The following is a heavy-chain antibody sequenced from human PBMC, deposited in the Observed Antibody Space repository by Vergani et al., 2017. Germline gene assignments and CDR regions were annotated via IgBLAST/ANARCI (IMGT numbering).Heavy chain of an antibody. D-gene: IGHD6-13*01. CDR1: GFILSNYW. J-gene: IGHJ4*02. V-gene: IGHV3-7*01. CDR3: ALMGREHLVQSEYYFDY. CDR2: IKKDGSDK. Sequence: EVQLVESGGGLVQPGGSLRLSCEASGFILSNYWMTWVRQPPGKGLEWVANIKKDGSDKFYADSVKGRFTISRDNAQNSLFLQMDSLRAEDTGLYFCALMGREHLVQSEYYFDYWGQGSLVIVSS.